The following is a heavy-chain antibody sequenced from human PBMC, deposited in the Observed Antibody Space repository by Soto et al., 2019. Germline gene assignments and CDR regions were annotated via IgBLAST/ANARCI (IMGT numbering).Heavy chain of an antibody. CDR1: GGSISGHY. CDR3: ARLGSSGWSPAY. D-gene: IGHD6-19*01. Sequence: PSETLSLTCTVSGGSISGHYWTWIRKSPGKGLEWIGYIFYSGSTNYNPSLKSRVTISVDTSKNQFSLKLSSVTAADTAVYYCARLGSSGWSPAYWGQGTLVTVSS. V-gene: IGHV4-59*11. CDR2: IFYSGST. J-gene: IGHJ4*02.